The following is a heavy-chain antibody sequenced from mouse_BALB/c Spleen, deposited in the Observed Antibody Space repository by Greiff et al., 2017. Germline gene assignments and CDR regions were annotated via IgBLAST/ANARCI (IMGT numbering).Heavy chain of an antibody. CDR3: ARLLLRTGYFDV. Sequence: EVKLQESGPELVKPGASVKISCKASGYSFTGYFMNWVMQSHGKSLEWIGRINPYNGDTFYNQKFKGKATLTVDKSSSTAHMELRSLASEDSAVYYCARLLLRTGYFDVWGAGTTVTVSS. CDR1: GYSFTGYF. V-gene: IGHV1-20*02. CDR2: INPYNGDT. J-gene: IGHJ1*01. D-gene: IGHD1-1*01.